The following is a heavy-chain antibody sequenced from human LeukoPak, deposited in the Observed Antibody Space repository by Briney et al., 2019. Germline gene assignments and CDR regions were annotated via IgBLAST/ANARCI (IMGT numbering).Heavy chain of an antibody. CDR2: IYHSGST. Sequence: PSETLSLTCAVSGGSISSSNWWSWVRQPPGKGLEWIGEIYHSGSTNYNPSLKSRVTISVDKSKNQFSLKLSSVTAADTAVYYCAKARSIAVAEYFDLWGRGTLVTVSS. J-gene: IGHJ2*01. CDR1: GGSISSSNW. V-gene: IGHV4-4*02. D-gene: IGHD6-19*01. CDR3: AKARSIAVAEYFDL.